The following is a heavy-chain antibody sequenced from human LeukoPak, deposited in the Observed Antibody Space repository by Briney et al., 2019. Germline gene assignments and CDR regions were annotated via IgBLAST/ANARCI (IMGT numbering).Heavy chain of an antibody. D-gene: IGHD6-19*01. Sequence: PGGSLRLSCAGSGFTFSDYYMSWIRQAPGRRLEWVSYISITSNTNYADSVKGRFTISRDNAKNSLYLQMNSLRAEDTAVYYCARGRPGSGWSFDYWGQGTLVTVSS. CDR2: ISITSNT. J-gene: IGHJ4*02. CDR1: GFTFSDYY. CDR3: ARGRPGSGWSFDY. V-gene: IGHV3-11*05.